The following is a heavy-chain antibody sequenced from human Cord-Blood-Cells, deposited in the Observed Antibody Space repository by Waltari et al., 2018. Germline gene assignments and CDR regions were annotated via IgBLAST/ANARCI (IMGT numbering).Heavy chain of an antibody. CDR2: MNPNSGNT. CDR1: GYTFTSYD. J-gene: IGHJ6*02. CDR3: ARVRGIRGYSGYDPSYYYGMDV. D-gene: IGHD5-12*01. Sequence: QVQLVQSGAEVKKPGASVKVSCKASGYTFTSYDINWVRQATGQGLEWMGWMNPNSGNTGYAQKFQGRVTMTRNTSISTAYMELSSLRSEDTAVYYCARVRGIRGYSGYDPSYYYGMDVWGQGTTVTVSS. V-gene: IGHV1-8*01.